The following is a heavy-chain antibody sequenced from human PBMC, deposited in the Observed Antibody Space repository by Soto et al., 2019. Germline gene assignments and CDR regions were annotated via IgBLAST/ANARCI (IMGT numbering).Heavy chain of an antibody. J-gene: IGHJ5*02. CDR3: ARDLGMVSSRWSHNWFNP. Sequence: LRLSCAASGFTFSSYWMHWVRQAPGKGLVWVSRINSDGSSTSYADSVKGRFTISRDNAKNTRYLQMNSLRAEDTAVYYCARDLGMVSSRWSHNWFNPWGQGTLVTVSS. CDR2: INSDGSST. D-gene: IGHD6-13*01. CDR1: GFTFSSYW. V-gene: IGHV3-74*01.